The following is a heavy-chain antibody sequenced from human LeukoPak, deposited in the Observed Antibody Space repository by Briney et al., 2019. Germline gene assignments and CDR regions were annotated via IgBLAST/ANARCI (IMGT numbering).Heavy chain of an antibody. J-gene: IGHJ3*01. CDR3: AREHPDYHGFDF. CDR2: FDPEDGET. V-gene: IGHV1-24*01. Sequence: ASVKVSCKVSGYTLTELSMHWVRQAPGKGLEWMGGFDPEDGETIYAQKFQGRVTVTRDTSTRTVYMELSSLRSDDTAVYYCAREHPDYHGFDFWGQGTMVSVSS. D-gene: IGHD4-11*01. CDR1: GYTLTELS.